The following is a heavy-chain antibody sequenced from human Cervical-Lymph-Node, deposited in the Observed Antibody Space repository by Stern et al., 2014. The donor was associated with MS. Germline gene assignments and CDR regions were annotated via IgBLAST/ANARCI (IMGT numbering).Heavy chain of an antibody. D-gene: IGHD5-18*01. Sequence: QITLKESGPTLVKPTQTLTLTCTFSGFSLSTSGVGVGWIRQPPGKALEWLARIYWDDDKRYSPSLKSRLTITKDSSKNQVVLTMTNMDPVDTATYYCAHGLEIRLWAAYWGQGTLVTVSS. CDR1: GFSLSTSGVG. J-gene: IGHJ4*02. V-gene: IGHV2-5*02. CDR3: AHGLEIRLWAAY. CDR2: IYWDDDK.